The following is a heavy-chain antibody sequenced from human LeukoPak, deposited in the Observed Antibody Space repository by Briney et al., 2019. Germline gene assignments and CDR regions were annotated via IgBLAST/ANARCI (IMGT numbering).Heavy chain of an antibody. CDR3: AGAPPRLGSYYFDY. Sequence: SETLSLTCTVSGGSISSYYWSWIRQPPGKGLEWIGYIYYSGSTNYNPSLKSRVTISVDTSKNQFSLKLSSVTAADTAVYCCAGAPPRLGSYYFDYWGQGTLATVSS. CDR1: GGSISSYY. J-gene: IGHJ4*02. D-gene: IGHD7-27*01. V-gene: IGHV4-59*01. CDR2: IYYSGST.